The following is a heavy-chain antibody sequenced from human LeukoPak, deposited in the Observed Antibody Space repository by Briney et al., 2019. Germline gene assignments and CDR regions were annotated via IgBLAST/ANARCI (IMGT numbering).Heavy chain of an antibody. J-gene: IGHJ5*02. CDR3: ARDRYYHDIRGWFDP. V-gene: IGHV1-18*01. CDR1: GYTFTSYG. Sequence: GASVKVSCKASGYTFTSYGISWVRQAPGQGLEWMGWISAYNGNTNYAQKLQGRVTITTDTSTTTVFMELRSLRFDDTAIYYCARDRYYHDIRGWFDPWGQGTLVTVSS. D-gene: IGHD3-22*01. CDR2: ISAYNGNT.